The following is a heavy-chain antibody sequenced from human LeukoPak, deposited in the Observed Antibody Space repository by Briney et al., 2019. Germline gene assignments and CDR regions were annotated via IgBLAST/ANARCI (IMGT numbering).Heavy chain of an antibody. CDR3: ASGGLFSSSLTGYFDY. CDR2: IIPIFGTA. Sequence: ASVKVSCKASGGTFSSYAISRVRQAPGQGLEWMGGIIPIFGTANYAQKFQGRVTITADESTSTAYMELSSLRSEDTAVYYCASGGLFSSSLTGYFDYWGQGTLVTVSS. CDR1: GGTFSSYA. V-gene: IGHV1-69*13. J-gene: IGHJ4*02. D-gene: IGHD6-6*01.